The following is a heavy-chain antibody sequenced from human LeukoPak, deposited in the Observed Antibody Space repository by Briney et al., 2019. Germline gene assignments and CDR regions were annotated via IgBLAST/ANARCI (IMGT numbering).Heavy chain of an antibody. D-gene: IGHD2-2*01. Sequence: GGSLRLSCAASGFTFSSYSMDWVRQAPGKGLEWVSSISSSSSYIYYADSVKGRFTISRDNAKNSLYLQMNSLRAEDTAVYYCARGRGYCSSTSCLNWFDPWGQGTLVTVSS. V-gene: IGHV3-21*01. CDR2: ISSSSSYI. CDR3: ARGRGYCSSTSCLNWFDP. J-gene: IGHJ5*02. CDR1: GFTFSSYS.